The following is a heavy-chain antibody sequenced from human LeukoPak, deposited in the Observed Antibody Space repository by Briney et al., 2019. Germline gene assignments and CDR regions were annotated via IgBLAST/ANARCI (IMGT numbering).Heavy chain of an antibody. D-gene: IGHD3-3*01. CDR1: GGTFSRYG. J-gene: IGHJ6*04. V-gene: IGHV1-69*13. Sequence: SVKVSCKVSGGTFSRYGISWVRQAPGQGLEWMGRIIPIFGTKNYAQKFQGRVTITADESTSTVYMELSSLRSADTAIYYRGRSGSYDVLSGYYMYGMDVWGKGTTVIVSS. CDR2: IIPIFGTK. CDR3: GRSGSYDVLSGYYMYGMDV.